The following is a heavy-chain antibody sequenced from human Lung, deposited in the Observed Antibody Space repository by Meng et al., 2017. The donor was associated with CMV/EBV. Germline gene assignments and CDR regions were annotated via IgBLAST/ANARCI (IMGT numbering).Heavy chain of an antibody. CDR2: INPHSGGT. Sequence: ASVXVSXXASGYTFTAYIMHWLRQAPGQGLEWVGWINPHSGGTNYAQKFQGRVTMTRDTSISTAHMELSRLRSDDTAVYYCATIGGLYYDFWNYWGRGTLVTVSS. V-gene: IGHV1-2*02. CDR3: ATIGGLYYDFWNY. CDR1: GYTFTAYI. D-gene: IGHD3-3*01. J-gene: IGHJ4*02.